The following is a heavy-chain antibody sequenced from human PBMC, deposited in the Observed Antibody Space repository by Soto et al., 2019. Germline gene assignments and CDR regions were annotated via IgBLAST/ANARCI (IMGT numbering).Heavy chain of an antibody. V-gene: IGHV1-24*01. CDR2: FDPEDGET. D-gene: IGHD3-3*01. CDR3: ATASYYDFWSGSKAGMDV. J-gene: IGHJ6*02. CDR1: GYTLTELS. Sequence: GASVKVFCKVSGYTLTELSMHWVRQAPGKGLEWMGGFDPEDGETIYAQKFQGRVTMTEDTSTDTAYMELSSLRSEDTAVYYCATASYYDFWSGSKAGMDVWGQGTTVTVS.